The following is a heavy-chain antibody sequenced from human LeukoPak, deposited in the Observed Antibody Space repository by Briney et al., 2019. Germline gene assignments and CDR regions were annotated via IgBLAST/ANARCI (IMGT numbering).Heavy chain of an antibody. D-gene: IGHD4-11*01. CDR1: GGSISSYY. CDR3: ARVDYSNYGNYYYMDV. V-gene: IGHV4-59*01. J-gene: IGHJ6*03. Sequence: SETLSLTCTVSGGSISSYYWSWIRQPPGKELEWIGYIYYSGSTNYNPSLKSRVTISVDTSKNQFSLKLSSVTAADTAVYYCARVDYSNYGNYYYMDVWGKGTTVTVSS. CDR2: IYYSGST.